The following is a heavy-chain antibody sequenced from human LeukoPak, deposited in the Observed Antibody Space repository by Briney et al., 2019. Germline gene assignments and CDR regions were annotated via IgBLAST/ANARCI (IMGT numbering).Heavy chain of an antibody. Sequence: GGPLRLSCAASGFTFSSYWMHWVRQAPGKGLVWVSRINSDGSSTSYADSVKGRFTISRDNAKNTLYLQMNSLRAEDTAVYYCARLPGIAAAGTTGRNWGQGTLVTVSS. CDR1: GFTFSSYW. V-gene: IGHV3-74*01. D-gene: IGHD6-13*01. J-gene: IGHJ4*02. CDR3: ARLPGIAAAGTTGRN. CDR2: INSDGSST.